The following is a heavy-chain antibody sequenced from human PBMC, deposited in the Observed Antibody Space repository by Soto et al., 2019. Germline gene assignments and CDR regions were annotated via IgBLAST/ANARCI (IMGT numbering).Heavy chain of an antibody. CDR1: GFTFSSLG. V-gene: IGHV3-30*18. D-gene: IGHD2-2*01. J-gene: IGHJ4*02. CDR2: ISYDGSDE. Sequence: QVQLAEAGGGVVQPGRSLRLSCAASGFTFSSLGMHWVRQAPGKGLEWVALISYDGSDEYYRDSVKGRFTISRDNSKNTLFLQVNSLRPEDTAVYYCAKDASPGVSASSSDYWGQGALVTVSS. CDR3: AKDASPGVSASSSDY.